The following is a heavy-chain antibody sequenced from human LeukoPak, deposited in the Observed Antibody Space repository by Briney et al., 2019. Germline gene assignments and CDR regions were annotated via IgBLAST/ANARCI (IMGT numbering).Heavy chain of an antibody. Sequence: GGSLRLSCAASGFTFSTYWMSWVRQAPGKGLEWVSVIYSGGSTYYADSVKGRFTISRDNSKNTLYLQMNSLRAEDTAVYYCARDRPYYYDSSGQGGGLDYWGQGTLVTVSS. V-gene: IGHV3-66*01. J-gene: IGHJ4*02. CDR3: ARDRPYYYDSSGQGGGLDY. CDR1: GFTFSTYW. D-gene: IGHD3-22*01. CDR2: IYSGGST.